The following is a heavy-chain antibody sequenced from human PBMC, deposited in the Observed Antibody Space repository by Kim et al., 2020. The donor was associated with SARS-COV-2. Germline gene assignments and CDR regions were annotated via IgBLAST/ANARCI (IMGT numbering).Heavy chain of an antibody. D-gene: IGHD6-6*01. CDR2: IIPIFGTA. CDR3: ATSIAARPGVTYYFDY. J-gene: IGHJ4*02. V-gene: IGHV1-69*13. Sequence: SVKVSCKASGGTFSSYAISWVRQAPGQGLEWMGGIIPIFGTANYSQKFQGRVTITADESTSTAYMELSSLRSEDTAVYYCATSIAARPGVTYYFDYCGQGTLVTVSS. CDR1: GGTFSSYA.